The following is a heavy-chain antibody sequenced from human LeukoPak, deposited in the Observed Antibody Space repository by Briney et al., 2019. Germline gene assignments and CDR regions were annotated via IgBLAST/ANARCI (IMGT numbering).Heavy chain of an antibody. CDR1: GYTFTSYD. CDR2: MNPNSGNT. V-gene: IGHV1-8*01. Sequence: ASVKVSCKASGYTFTSYDINWVRQATGQGLEWMGWMNPNSGNTGYAQKFQGRVTMTRNTSISTAYMELSSLRSEDTAVYYCARGGFTMVRGVSLYNWFDPWGQGTLVTVSS. J-gene: IGHJ5*02. D-gene: IGHD3-10*01. CDR3: ARGGFTMVRGVSLYNWFDP.